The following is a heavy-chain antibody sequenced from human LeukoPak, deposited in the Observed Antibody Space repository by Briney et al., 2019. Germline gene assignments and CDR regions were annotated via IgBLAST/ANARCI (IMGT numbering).Heavy chain of an antibody. CDR1: GYTFSDYY. CDR2: INPNSGGT. CDR3: ARRDTAIFY. D-gene: IGHD5-18*01. V-gene: IGHV1-2*02. J-gene: IGHJ4*02. Sequence: ASVKVSCKASGYTFSDYYIHWVRQAPGQGLEWMGWINPNSGGTDYAQKFQGRVTMTRDTSISTAYMELSRLRSDDTALYYCARRDTAIFYWGQGTLVTVSS.